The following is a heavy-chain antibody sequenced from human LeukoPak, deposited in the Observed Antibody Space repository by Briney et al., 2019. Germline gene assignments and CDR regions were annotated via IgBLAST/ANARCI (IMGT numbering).Heavy chain of an antibody. CDR1: GGSFSGYY. CDR3: ARAPYGGALGY. CDR2: INHSGSA. V-gene: IGHV4-34*01. J-gene: IGHJ4*02. Sequence: SETLSLTCAVYGGSFSGYYWIWIRQPPGKGLEWIGEINHSGSANYNPSLKSRVTISLDTSKNRLSLRLSSVTAADTAVYFCARAPYGGALGYWGQGTLVTVSS. D-gene: IGHD4-23*01.